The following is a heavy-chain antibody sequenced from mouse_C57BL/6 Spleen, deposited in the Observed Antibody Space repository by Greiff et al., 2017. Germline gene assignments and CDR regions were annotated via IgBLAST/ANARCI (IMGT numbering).Heavy chain of an antibody. J-gene: IGHJ2*01. CDR1: GYAFSSSW. Sequence: QVQLKESGPELVKPGASVKISCKASGYAFSSSWMNWVKQRPGKGLEWIGRIYPGDGDTNYNGKFKGKATLTADKSSSTAYMQLSSLTSEDSAVYFCAREANWDEGDYFDDWGQGTTLTVSS. CDR2: IYPGDGDT. D-gene: IGHD4-1*01. CDR3: AREANWDEGDYFDD. V-gene: IGHV1-82*01.